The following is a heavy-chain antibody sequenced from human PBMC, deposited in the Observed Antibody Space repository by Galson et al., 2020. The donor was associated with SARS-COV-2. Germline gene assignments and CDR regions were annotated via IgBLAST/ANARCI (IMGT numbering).Heavy chain of an antibody. CDR3: AKAIYSSGWDGFDY. Sequence: GGSLRLSCAASGFTFDDYAIHWVRQAPEKGLEWVSGISWNSGNIGYADSVKGRFTISRDNAKNLLYLQMNSLRAEDTALYYCAKAIYSSGWDGFDYWGKGTLVTVSS. D-gene: IGHD6-19*01. CDR2: ISWNSGNI. V-gene: IGHV3-9*01. J-gene: IGHJ4*02. CDR1: GFTFDDYA.